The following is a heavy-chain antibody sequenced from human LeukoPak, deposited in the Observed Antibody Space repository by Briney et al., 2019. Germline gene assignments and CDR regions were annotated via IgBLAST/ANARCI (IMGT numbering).Heavy chain of an antibody. D-gene: IGHD3-10*01. Sequence: PSETLSLTCTVSGDSINSFYWSWIRQPAGKGLEWIGRIYTSGSTNYSPSLKNRVTMSVDTSKNQFSLKLSSVTAADTAVYYCARHARDGSGSYYYVDYWGQGTLVTVSS. J-gene: IGHJ4*02. CDR3: ARHARDGSGSYYYVDY. CDR1: GDSINSFY. V-gene: IGHV4-4*07. CDR2: IYTSGST.